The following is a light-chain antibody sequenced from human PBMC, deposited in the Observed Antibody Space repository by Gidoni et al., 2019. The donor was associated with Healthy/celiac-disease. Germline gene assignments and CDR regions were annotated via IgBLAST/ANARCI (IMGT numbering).Light chain of an antibody. V-gene: IGKV2-28*01. CDR2: LGS. Sequence: DILMTQSPLSLPVTPGEPASISCRSSQSLLHSNGYNYLDWYLQKPGQSPPLLIYLGSNRASGVPDRFSGSGSGTDFTLKISRVEAEDVGVYYCMQALQTPRTFGQGTKLEIK. CDR3: MQALQTPRT. J-gene: IGKJ2*01. CDR1: QSLLHSNGYNY.